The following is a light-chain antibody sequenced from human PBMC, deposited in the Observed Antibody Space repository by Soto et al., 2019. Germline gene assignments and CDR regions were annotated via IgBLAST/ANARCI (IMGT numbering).Light chain of an antibody. CDR2: GAS. CDR3: QQYGSSPGT. CDR1: QSVSSSY. V-gene: IGKV3-20*01. J-gene: IGKJ1*01. Sequence: EIVMTQSPGTLSVSPGERATLPCRASQSVSSSYLAWYQQKPGQAPRLLIYGASSRATGIPDRFSGSGSGTDFTLTISRLEPEDFAVYYCQQYGSSPGTFGQGTKVDI.